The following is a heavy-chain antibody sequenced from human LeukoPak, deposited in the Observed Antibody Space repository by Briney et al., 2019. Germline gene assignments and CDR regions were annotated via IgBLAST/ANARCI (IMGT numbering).Heavy chain of an antibody. V-gene: IGHV1-18*01. J-gene: IGHJ4*02. CDR1: GYTFTSYG. CDR2: ISGYNGNT. CDR3: AREGGTFFNS. Sequence: ASVKVSCKASGYTFTSYGITWARQAPGQGLEWMGWISGYNGNTNYAQNLQGGVAMTTDTSTSTAYLELRSLRSDDTAVYYCAREGGTFFNSWGQGTLVTVSS. D-gene: IGHD1-26*01.